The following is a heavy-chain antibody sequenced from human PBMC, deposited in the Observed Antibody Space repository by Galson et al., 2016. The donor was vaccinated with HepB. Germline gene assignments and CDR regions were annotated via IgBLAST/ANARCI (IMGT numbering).Heavy chain of an antibody. CDR3: ARGGRKGLWGYYFDY. CDR2: IYHSGNA. CDR1: GGSISSGGYY. D-gene: IGHD3-16*01. J-gene: IGHJ4*02. Sequence: LSLTCTVSGGSISSGGYYWSWIRHHPGEGLEWIGYIYHSGNAYYNASLKSRVTISVDTSKNQFFLKLTSLTAADTAVYFCARGGRKGLWGYYFDYWGQGTLVTVSS. V-gene: IGHV4-31*03.